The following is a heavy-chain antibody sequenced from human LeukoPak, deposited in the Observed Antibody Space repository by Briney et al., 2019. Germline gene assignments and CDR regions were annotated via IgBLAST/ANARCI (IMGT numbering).Heavy chain of an antibody. D-gene: IGHD5-12*01. CDR2: IFYSGRA. CDR3: PRERGGRTGYASGHFDF. CDR1: SYSISSGYY. Sequence: PSETLSLTCAVSSYSISSGYYWDRIRQPPGKGLEWIGTIFYSGRAYYNTSLKSRVTMSVDTSKNQFSLKLTSVTAADTAVYFCPRERGGRTGYASGHFDFWGQGTLVTVSS. J-gene: IGHJ4*02. V-gene: IGHV4-38-2*02.